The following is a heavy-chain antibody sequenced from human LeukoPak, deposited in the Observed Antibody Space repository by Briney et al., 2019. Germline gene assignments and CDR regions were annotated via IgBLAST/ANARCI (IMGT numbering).Heavy chain of an antibody. D-gene: IGHD3-22*01. Sequence: SQTLSLTCTVSGGSISSGGYYWSWIRQPAGKGLEWIGRIYTSGSTNYNPSLKSRVTMSVDTSKNQFSLQLSSVTAADTAVYYCTRGSIAYYYMDVWGKGTTVTVSS. J-gene: IGHJ6*03. V-gene: IGHV4-61*02. CDR1: GGSISSGGYY. CDR3: TRGSIAYYYMDV. CDR2: IYTSGST.